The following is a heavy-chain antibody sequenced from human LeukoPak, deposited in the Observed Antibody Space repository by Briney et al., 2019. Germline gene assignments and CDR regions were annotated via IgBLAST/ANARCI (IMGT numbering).Heavy chain of an antibody. CDR2: IYYSGST. D-gene: IGHD4-23*01. Sequence: SETLSFTRIVSGGSISSISSNNYHWGWIRQPPGKGLEWIGSIYYSGSTYYNPSLKSRVTISVDTSKNQFSLKLSSVTAADTALYYCAREMGVVTAHGIDVWGQGTTVTVSS. CDR1: GGSISSISSNNYH. CDR3: AREMGVVTAHGIDV. J-gene: IGHJ6*02. V-gene: IGHV4-39*02.